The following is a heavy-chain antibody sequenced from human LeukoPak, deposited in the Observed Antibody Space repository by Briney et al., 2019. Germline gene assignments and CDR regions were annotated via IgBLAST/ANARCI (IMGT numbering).Heavy chain of an antibody. CDR1: GFSVGDND. CDR2: IYSGGST. V-gene: IGHV3-53*01. CDR3: ARGPRGFDP. Sequence: GGSLRLSCAASGFSVGDNDMSWVRQTPGKGLEWVSVIYSGGSTSYADSVKGRFSISRDNSKNTLYLQMNSLRAEETAVYYCARGPRGFDPWGQGTLVTVSS. J-gene: IGHJ5*02.